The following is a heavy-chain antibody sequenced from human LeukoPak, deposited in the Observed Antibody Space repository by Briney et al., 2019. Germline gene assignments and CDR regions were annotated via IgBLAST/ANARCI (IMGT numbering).Heavy chain of an antibody. J-gene: IGHJ4*02. CDR3: ARVSNTGIQLWSPIFDY. V-gene: IGHV1-2*06. Sequence: ASVKVSCKASGYTFTGYYMHWVRQAPGQGLEWMGRINPNSGGTNYAQKFQGRVTMTRDTSISTAYMELSRLRSDATAVYYCARVSNTGIQLWSPIFDYWGQGTLVTVSS. CDR1: GYTFTGYY. CDR2: INPNSGGT. D-gene: IGHD5-18*01.